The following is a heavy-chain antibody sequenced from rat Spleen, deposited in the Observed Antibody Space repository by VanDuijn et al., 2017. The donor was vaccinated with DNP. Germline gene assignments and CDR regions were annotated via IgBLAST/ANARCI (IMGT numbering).Heavy chain of an antibody. Sequence: EVQLVESGGGLVQPGRSLKLSCAASGFTFSDYNMAWVRQAPKKGLEWVASITSSGGSTYYPDSVKGRFTISRDNAKSTLYLQMNSLRSEDMATYYCASLYLGYWGQGVMVTVSS. D-gene: IGHD2-1*01. CDR3: ASLYLGY. CDR1: GFTFSDYN. V-gene: IGHV5-7*01. J-gene: IGHJ2*01. CDR2: ITSSGGST.